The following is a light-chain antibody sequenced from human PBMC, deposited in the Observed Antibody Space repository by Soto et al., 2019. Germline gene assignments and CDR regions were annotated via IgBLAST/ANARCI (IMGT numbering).Light chain of an antibody. V-gene: IGKV3-20*01. CDR2: GAS. J-gene: IGKJ2*01. CDR1: QSVSRIY. CDR3: QQYGISPPIYP. Sequence: EIVLTQSPGTLSLSPGERATLSCRASQSVSRIYLAWYQQKPGQAPRLLIYGASSRATGIPDRFSGSGSGTDFTLTISRLEPEDFAVYYCQQYGISPPIYPFGQGTKLDIK.